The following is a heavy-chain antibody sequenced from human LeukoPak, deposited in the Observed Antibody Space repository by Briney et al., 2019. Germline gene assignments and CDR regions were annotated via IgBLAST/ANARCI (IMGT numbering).Heavy chain of an antibody. CDR3: ATVNYYDYEGWGDDAFDL. CDR1: GYSSTDYY. Sequence: ASVKVSCKASGYSSTDYYIYWVRQAPGQGLEWMGWIKPNSGDTNYVQKFEGRVTMTRDTSISTAYMELSSLRSDDAAVYYCATVNYYDYEGWGDDAFDLWGQGTVVTVA. D-gene: IGHD3-22*01. V-gene: IGHV1-2*02. J-gene: IGHJ3*01. CDR2: IKPNSGDT.